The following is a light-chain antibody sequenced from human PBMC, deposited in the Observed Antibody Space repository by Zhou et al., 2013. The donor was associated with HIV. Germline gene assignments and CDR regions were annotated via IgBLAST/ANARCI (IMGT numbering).Light chain of an antibody. J-gene: IGLJ2*01. CDR3: SSYTSSTTVV. CDR1: SSDVGGYNY. Sequence: QSALTQPASVSGSPGQSITISCTGTSSDVGGYNYVSWYQQHPGKAPKLMIYDVSNRPSGVSNRFSGSKSGNTASLTISGLQAEDEAVYYCSSYTSSTTVVFGGGTTLTVL. V-gene: IGLV2-14*03. CDR2: DVS.